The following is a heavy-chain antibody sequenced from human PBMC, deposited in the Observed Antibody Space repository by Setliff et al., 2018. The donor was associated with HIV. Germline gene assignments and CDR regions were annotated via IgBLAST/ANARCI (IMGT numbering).Heavy chain of an antibody. CDR2: INPKSGGT. Sequence: ASVKVSCKASGYTFTGYYMHWVRQAPGQGPEWLGRINPKSGGTRYAQKFQGRVSMTRDTAISTAYMELSRLRSDDSAVYYCARLPFITIFGVLNGDDGFDIWGQGTMVTVPS. J-gene: IGHJ3*02. CDR3: ARLPFITIFGVLNGDDGFDI. CDR1: GYTFTGYY. D-gene: IGHD3-3*01. V-gene: IGHV1-2*06.